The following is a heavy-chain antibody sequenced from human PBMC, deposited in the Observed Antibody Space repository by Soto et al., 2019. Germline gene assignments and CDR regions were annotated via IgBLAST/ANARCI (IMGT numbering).Heavy chain of an antibody. CDR3: AYLRGFTGYPGD. J-gene: IGHJ4*02. CDR2: IYYTGTT. D-gene: IGHD3-16*01. Sequence: SETLSLTCTVSGGSITTYYWSWIRQPPGKGLEWIGYIYYTGTTDYNPSLKSRVTISVDTSKNQFSLKVSSVTAADTAVYYCAYLRGFTGYPGDWGQGTLVTVSS. V-gene: IGHV4-59*01. CDR1: GGSITTYY.